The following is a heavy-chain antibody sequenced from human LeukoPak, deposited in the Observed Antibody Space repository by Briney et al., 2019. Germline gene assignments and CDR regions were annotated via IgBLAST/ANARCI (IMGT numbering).Heavy chain of an antibody. J-gene: IGHJ3*02. D-gene: IGHD3-3*01. V-gene: IGHV1-2*02. CDR1: GYTFTGYY. CDR2: INPNSGGT. Sequence: ASVKVSCKASGYTFTGYYMHWVRQAPGQGLEWMGWINPNSGGTNYAQKFQGRVTMTRDTSISTAYMELSRLRSDDTAVYYCARVRDKITYYDFWSPRVAAFDIWGQGTMVTVSS. CDR3: ARVRDKITYYDFWSPRVAAFDI.